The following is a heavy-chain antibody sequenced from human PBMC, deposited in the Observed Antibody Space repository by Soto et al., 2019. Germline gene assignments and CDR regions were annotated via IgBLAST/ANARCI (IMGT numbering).Heavy chain of an antibody. CDR2: ISGSGGST. CDR1: GFTFSSYV. Sequence: GGSLRLSCAASGFTFSSYVMSWVRQAPGKGLEWVSAISGSGGSTYYADSVKGRFTISRDNSKNTLYLQMNSLRAEDTAVYYCAKDLHYYDSSGYPPYTDFDYWGQGTLVTVSS. J-gene: IGHJ4*02. V-gene: IGHV3-23*01. CDR3: AKDLHYYDSSGYPPYTDFDY. D-gene: IGHD3-22*01.